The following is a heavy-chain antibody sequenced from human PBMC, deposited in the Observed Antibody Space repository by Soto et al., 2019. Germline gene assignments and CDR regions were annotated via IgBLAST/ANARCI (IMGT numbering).Heavy chain of an antibody. D-gene: IGHD6-6*01. CDR1: GGSFSGYY. J-gene: IGHJ4*02. CDR2: INHSGST. V-gene: IGHV4-34*01. CDR3: ARGAEGIAARPAPKNDY. Sequence: PSETLSLTCAVYGGSFSGYYWSWIRQPPGKGLEWIGEINHSGSTNYNPSLKSRVTISVATSKNQFSLKLSSVTAADTAVYYCARGAEGIAARPAPKNDYWGQGTLVTVSS.